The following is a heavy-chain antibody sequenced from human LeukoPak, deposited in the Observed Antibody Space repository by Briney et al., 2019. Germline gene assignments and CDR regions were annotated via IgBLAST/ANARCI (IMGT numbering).Heavy chain of an antibody. CDR1: GYTFTSYG. Sequence: ASVRVSCKASGYTFTSYGITWVRQAPGQGLEWMGWISPNSGGTNYAQKFQGRVTMTRDTSISTAYMELSRLRSDDTAVYYCARDLEYCSSTSCHYYMDVWGKGTTVTVSS. D-gene: IGHD2-2*01. CDR2: ISPNSGGT. CDR3: ARDLEYCSSTSCHYYMDV. V-gene: IGHV1-2*02. J-gene: IGHJ6*03.